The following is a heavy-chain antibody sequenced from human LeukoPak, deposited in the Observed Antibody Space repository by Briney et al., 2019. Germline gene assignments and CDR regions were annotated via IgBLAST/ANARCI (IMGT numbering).Heavy chain of an antibody. V-gene: IGHV3-74*01. CDR1: GLTFGSPW. Sequence: GGSLRLSCAASGLTFGSPWMIWARQAQGKGLVWVSRLNRDGSATAYADPVQGRFTISRDHAENTLYLQMNSLRAEDTAVYYCARVGYIDEGIAYWGQGTLVTVSS. CDR2: LNRDGSAT. CDR3: ARVGYIDEGIAY. D-gene: IGHD5-24*01. J-gene: IGHJ4*02.